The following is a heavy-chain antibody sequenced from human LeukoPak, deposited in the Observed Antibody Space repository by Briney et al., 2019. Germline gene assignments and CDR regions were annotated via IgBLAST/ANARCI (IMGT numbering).Heavy chain of an antibody. V-gene: IGHV4-39*07. J-gene: IGHJ4*02. Sequence: SETLSLTCTASGASISGSNVYWGWIRQAPGKGLEWIGNIFDTGSTYIKLSLESRVTKSVDTSKNQFFLKLRSVTVADTAVYYCARDPGDTDWYNFDFWGQGILVTVSS. CDR1: GASISGSNVY. CDR3: ARDPGDTDWYNFDF. CDR2: IFDTGST. D-gene: IGHD3-9*01.